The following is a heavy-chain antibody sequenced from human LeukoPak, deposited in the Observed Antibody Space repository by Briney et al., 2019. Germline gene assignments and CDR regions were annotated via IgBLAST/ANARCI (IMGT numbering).Heavy chain of an antibody. V-gene: IGHV5-51*01. CDR1: GYSCTSYW. CDR3: ARARSSCSSTSGLYRWFDP. J-gene: IGHJ5*02. D-gene: IGHD2-2*01. Sequence: GESLNISGMGSGYSCTSYWIGWVRQMPGKGLEWRGIIYPGDSDTRNNPSCQGQVTISAHKSISTASLQWSRPTASDTAMYYCARARSSCSSTSGLYRWFDPWGQGTLVTVSS. CDR2: IYPGDSDT.